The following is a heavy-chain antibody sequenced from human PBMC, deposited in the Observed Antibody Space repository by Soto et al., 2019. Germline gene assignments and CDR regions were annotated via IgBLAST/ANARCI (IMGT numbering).Heavy chain of an antibody. CDR3: TTDGHSLGYNWCDP. CDR2: IRSKAYGGAT. J-gene: IGHJ5*02. D-gene: IGHD5-18*01. V-gene: IGHV3-49*04. Sequence: PGGSLRLSCTASGFTFGDHAMSWVRQAPGKGLEWVGFIRSKAYGGATEYAASVKGRFTISRDDSKSIAYLQMNSLKTEDTAVYYCTTDGHSLGYNWCDPWAEGTLVTVSS. CDR1: GFTFGDHA.